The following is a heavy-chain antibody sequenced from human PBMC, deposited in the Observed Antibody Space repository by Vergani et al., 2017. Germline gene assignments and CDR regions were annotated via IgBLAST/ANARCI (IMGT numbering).Heavy chain of an antibody. J-gene: IGHJ2*01. V-gene: IGHV1-18*01. CDR2: ISAYNGNT. CDR1: GYTFTNFG. CDR3: ARDRXSYVSGSYWYFDL. D-gene: IGHD3-10*01. Sequence: QVQLVQSGAEVKKPGASVKVSCKASGYTFTNFGLSWVRQAPGQGLEWMGWISAYNGNTNYAQKFQGRVTMTTDTPTSTAYMLLRSLRSDDTAVYYCARDRXSYVSGSYWYFDLWGRGTLVTVSS.